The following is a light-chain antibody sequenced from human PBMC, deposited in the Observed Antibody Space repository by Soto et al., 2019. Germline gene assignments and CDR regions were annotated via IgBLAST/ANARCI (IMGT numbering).Light chain of an antibody. J-gene: IGKJ5*01. Sequence: DIQMTQSPSTLPASVGDRVTITFRASQSISSYLNWYQQKPGRAPKLLIYDASNLEAGVPSRFRGSGSGTDFTFTISRLQPEDIATYYCQQYENLPTFGQGTRLEIK. CDR1: QSISSY. CDR2: DAS. V-gene: IGKV1-33*01. CDR3: QQYENLPT.